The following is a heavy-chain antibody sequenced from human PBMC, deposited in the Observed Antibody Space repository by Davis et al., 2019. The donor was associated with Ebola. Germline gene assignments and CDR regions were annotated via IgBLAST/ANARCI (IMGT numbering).Heavy chain of an antibody. CDR3: TTDPDDYSNLNYYNYMAV. D-gene: IGHD4-11*01. CDR1: GVTFSNAW. CDR2: SKSESDGGTT. Sequence: GESLKIPCAASGVTFSNAWMSWVRKAPGKGLEWVGHSKSESDGGTTDYAAPVKGRFTISRDDSKNTLYPQMNSLKSEDTALYYFTTDPDDYSNLNYYNYMAVLGKGTTVTFSS. V-gene: IGHV3-15*01. J-gene: IGHJ6*03.